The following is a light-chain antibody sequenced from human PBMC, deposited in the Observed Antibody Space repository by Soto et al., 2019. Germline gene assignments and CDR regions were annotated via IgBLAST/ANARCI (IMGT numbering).Light chain of an antibody. Sequence: DIQMTQSPSSVSASIGDRVTITCRASQGIGRWLAWYQQKPGKAPKLLIYDASSLESGVPSRFSGSGSGTEFTLTISSLQPDDFATYYCQQYNSYSWTFGQGTKVDIK. CDR3: QQYNSYSWT. V-gene: IGKV1-5*01. J-gene: IGKJ1*01. CDR1: QGIGRW. CDR2: DAS.